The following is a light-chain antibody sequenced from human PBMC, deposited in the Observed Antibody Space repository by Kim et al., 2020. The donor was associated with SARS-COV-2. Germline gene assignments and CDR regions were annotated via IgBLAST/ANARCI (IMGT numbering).Light chain of an antibody. CDR1: EGVSSR. Sequence: SASVGDRVTITRRESEGVSSRVAGSQQNPGKAPKPLIYSANNLQSGPPSRFSGSVYGTDFTLTISSLQPEDFATYYCQQANNFPYTLGQGTKLDI. CDR2: SAN. V-gene: IGKV1-12*01. J-gene: IGKJ2*01. CDR3: QQANNFPYT.